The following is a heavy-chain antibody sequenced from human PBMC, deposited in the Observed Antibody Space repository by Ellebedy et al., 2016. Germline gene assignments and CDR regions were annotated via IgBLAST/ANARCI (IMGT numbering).Heavy chain of an antibody. CDR3: ASLTIPGGSDF. CDR1: GASVYSGTSY. Sequence: SETLSLTXTVSGASVYSGTSYWSWIRQPAGKGLEWIGRISTSGSTIYNPSLKSRVSMSVDTSNNHFSLEVNSVTAADTAVYYCASLTIPGGSDFWGQGTPVTVSS. D-gene: IGHD3-3*01. CDR2: ISTSGST. J-gene: IGHJ4*02. V-gene: IGHV4-61*02.